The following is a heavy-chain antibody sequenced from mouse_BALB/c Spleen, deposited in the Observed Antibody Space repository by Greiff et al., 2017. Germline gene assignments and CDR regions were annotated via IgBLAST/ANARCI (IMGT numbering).Heavy chain of an antibody. D-gene: IGHD2-2*01. CDR2: IDPANGNT. CDR1: GFNIKDTY. CDR3: AREVGGYGSAMDY. J-gene: IGHJ4*01. Sequence: VQLQQSGAELVKPGASVKLSCTASGFNIKDTYMHWVKQRPEQGLEWIGRIDPANGNTKYDPKFQGKATITADTSSNTAYLQLSSLTSEDTAVYYCAREVGGYGSAMDYWGQGTSVTVSS. V-gene: IGHV14-3*02.